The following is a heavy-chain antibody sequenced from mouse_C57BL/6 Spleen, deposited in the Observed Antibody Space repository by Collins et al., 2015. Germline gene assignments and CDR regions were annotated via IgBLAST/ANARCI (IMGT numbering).Heavy chain of an antibody. CDR2: IYPGSGST. Sequence: QVQLQQPGAELVKPGASAKMSCKASGYTFTSYWITWVKQRPGQGLEWIGDIYPGSGSTNYNEKFKSKATLTVDTSSSTAYMQLSSLTSEDSAVYYCARERAYGYDGAPFAYWGQGTLVTVSA. CDR3: ARERAYGYDGAPFAY. CDR1: GYTFTSYW. V-gene: IGHV1-55*01. D-gene: IGHD2-2*01. J-gene: IGHJ3*01.